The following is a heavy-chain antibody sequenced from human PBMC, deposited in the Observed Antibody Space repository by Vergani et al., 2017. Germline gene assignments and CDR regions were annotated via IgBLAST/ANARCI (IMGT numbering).Heavy chain of an antibody. D-gene: IGHD5-18*01. CDR1: GFTFTTYW. J-gene: IGHJ4*02. V-gene: IGHV3-74*01. CDR2: ITSDGSSS. Sequence: EVQLVESGGGLVQPGGSLRLSCEAIGFTFTTYWMHWVRQAPGKGLEWVSRITSDGSSSTSTDSVKGRFTISRDNAKNTLYLQMSSLRTEDTAIYYCTRGADSGIQIGSYFDLWGQGTLVTVSS. CDR3: TRGADSGIQIGSYFDL.